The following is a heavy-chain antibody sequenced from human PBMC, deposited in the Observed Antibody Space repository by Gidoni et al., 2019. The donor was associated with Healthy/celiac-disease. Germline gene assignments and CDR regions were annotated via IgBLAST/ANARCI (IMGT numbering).Heavy chain of an antibody. CDR2: ISYDGSNK. CDR3: ARDRYDVWSGADYYYYGRDV. V-gene: IGHV3-30-3*01. CDR1: GFTFSLYA. Sequence: QVQLVESGGCVVQPVRSLSLSCSASGFTFSLYALPSVRQAPGKGLEWVAVISYDGSNKYYADSGKGRFTISRDNAKNTLYLQMDSLRAEDTAGDYWARDRYDVWSGADYYYYGRDVWGQGTTVTVSS. D-gene: IGHD3-3*01. J-gene: IGHJ6*02.